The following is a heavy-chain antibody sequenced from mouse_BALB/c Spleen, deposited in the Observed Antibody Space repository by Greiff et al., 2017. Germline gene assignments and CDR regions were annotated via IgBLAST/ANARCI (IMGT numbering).Heavy chain of an antibody. CDR2: IRSKSNNYAT. J-gene: IGHJ4*01. D-gene: IGHD1-1*02. CDR1: GFTFNTYA. CDR3: VREEVYGGPMDY. V-gene: IGHV10-3*03. Sequence: EVQLVESGGGLVQPKGSLKLSCAASGFTFNTYAMHWVCQAPGKGLEWVARIRSKSNNYATYYADSVKDRFTISRDDSQSMLYLQMNNLKTEDTAMYYCVREEVYGGPMDYWGQGTSVTVSS.